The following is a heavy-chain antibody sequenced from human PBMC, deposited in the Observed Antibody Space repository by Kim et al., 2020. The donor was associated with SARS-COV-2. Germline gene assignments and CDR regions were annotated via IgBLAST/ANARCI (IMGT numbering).Heavy chain of an antibody. J-gene: IGHJ5*02. V-gene: IGHV4-34*01. CDR2: INHSGST. Sequence: SETLSLTCAVYGGSFSGYYWSWIRQPPGKGLEWIGEINHSGSTNYNPSLKSRVTISVDTSKNQFSLKLSSVTAADTAVYYCARAGVVVAATRGRYWFDPWGQGTLVTVSS. CDR3: ARAGVVVAATRGRYWFDP. D-gene: IGHD2-15*01. CDR1: GGSFSGYY.